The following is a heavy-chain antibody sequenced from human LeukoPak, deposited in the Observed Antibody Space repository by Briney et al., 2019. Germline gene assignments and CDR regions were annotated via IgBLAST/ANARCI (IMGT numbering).Heavy chain of an antibody. V-gene: IGHV3-7*01. Sequence: GGSLRLSCEVSGLLFSNYWMTWVRQAPGKGLERVANIKPDGSEVHYVDSVKGRFTVSRDNAMNSLYLQMNSLRGEDTAVYYCARDPDYIFDYWGQGTLVTVSS. D-gene: IGHD4-11*01. CDR2: IKPDGSEV. J-gene: IGHJ4*02. CDR1: GLLFSNYW. CDR3: ARDPDYIFDY.